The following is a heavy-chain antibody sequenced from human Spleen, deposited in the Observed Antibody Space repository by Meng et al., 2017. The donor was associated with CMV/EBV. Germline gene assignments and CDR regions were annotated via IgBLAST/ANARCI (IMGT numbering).Heavy chain of an antibody. J-gene: IGHJ4*02. V-gene: IGHV3-48*04. D-gene: IGHD6-6*01. Sequence: GGSLRLSWEASGFTFSSYSINWVRQAPGKGLEWVSYISSSSSTIYYADSVKGRFTISRDNAKNSLYLQMNSLRAEDTAVYYCSKDRAIHSSSYYFDYWGQGTLVTVSS. CDR2: ISSSSSTI. CDR1: GFTFSSYS. CDR3: SKDRAIHSSSYYFDY.